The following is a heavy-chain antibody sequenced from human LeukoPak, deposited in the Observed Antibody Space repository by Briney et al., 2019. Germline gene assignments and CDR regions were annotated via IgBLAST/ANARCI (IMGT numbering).Heavy chain of an antibody. J-gene: IGHJ4*02. CDR3: ATAGIVGATRIPY. CDR1: GYSFASYL. D-gene: IGHD1-26*01. V-gene: IGHV5-51*01. Sequence: GESLKISCKGSGYSFASYLIGRVRQMPVKGLEWMGIIYPGDSDTRYSPSFQGQVTISADKSISTAYLQWSSLKASDTAMYYCATAGIVGATRIPYWGQGTLVTVSS. CDR2: IYPGDSDT.